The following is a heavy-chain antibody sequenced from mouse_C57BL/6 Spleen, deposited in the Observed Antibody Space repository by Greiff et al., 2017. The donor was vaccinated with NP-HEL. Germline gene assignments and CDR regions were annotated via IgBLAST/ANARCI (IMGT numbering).Heavy chain of an antibody. V-gene: IGHV5-15*01. D-gene: IGHD2-3*01. Sequence: EVKLMESGGGLVQPGGSLKLSCAASGFTFSDYGMAWVRQAPRKGPEWVAFISNLAYSIYYADTVTGRFTISRENAKNTLYLEMSSLRSEDTAMYYCARLDDGYYYAMDYWGQGTSVTVSS. CDR2: ISNLAYSI. CDR3: ARLDDGYYYAMDY. CDR1: GFTFSDYG. J-gene: IGHJ4*01.